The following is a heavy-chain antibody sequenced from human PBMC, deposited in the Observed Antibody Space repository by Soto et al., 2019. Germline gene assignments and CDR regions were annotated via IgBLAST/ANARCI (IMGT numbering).Heavy chain of an antibody. CDR3: VRGADRYKCGF. Sequence: SETLSLTCTVSGDSISSGDYYWSWIRQPPGKGLEWIGCIYYSGNTYYNPSLRSRVTMSVDTSKNQVSLELSSVTVADTAEYYCVRGADRYKCGFWGQGTLVTVPS. J-gene: IGHJ4*02. V-gene: IGHV4-30-4*01. CDR1: GDSISSGDYY. CDR2: IYYSGNT. D-gene: IGHD2-21*02.